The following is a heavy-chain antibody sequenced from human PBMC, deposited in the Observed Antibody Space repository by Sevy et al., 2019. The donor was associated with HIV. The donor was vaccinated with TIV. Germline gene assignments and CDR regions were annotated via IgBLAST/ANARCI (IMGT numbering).Heavy chain of an antibody. V-gene: IGHV3-23*01. CDR3: AKEGKNSPDKFDS. D-gene: IGHD3-10*01. CDR2: ICRKSLGT. CDR1: GFTFNNFA. J-gene: IGHJ4*02. Sequence: GGSLRLSCAASGFTFNNFAMSWVRQAPGKGLEWVSAICRKSLGTYYADPVKGRFSISRDDSTNMLYLQMSSLRGDDTAVYYGAKEGKNSPDKFDSWGQGTLVTVSS.